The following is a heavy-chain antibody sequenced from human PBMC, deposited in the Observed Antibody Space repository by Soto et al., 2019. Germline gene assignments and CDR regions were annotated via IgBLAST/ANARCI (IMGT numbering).Heavy chain of an antibody. J-gene: IGHJ6*02. CDR3: ARHGHYYDSSGYTYYYYGMDV. D-gene: IGHD3-22*01. Sequence: QVQLVQSGAEVKKPGSSVKVSCKASGGTFSSYAISWVRQAPGQGLEWMGGIIPIFGTANYAQKFQGRVTITEDESTSTAYMELSTLRSEDTAVYYCARHGHYYDSSGYTYYYYGMDVWGQGTTVTVSS. CDR2: IIPIFGTA. CDR1: GGTFSSYA. V-gene: IGHV1-69*01.